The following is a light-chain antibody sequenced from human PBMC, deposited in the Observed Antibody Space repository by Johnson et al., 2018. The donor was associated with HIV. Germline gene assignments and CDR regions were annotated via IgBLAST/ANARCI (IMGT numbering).Light chain of an antibody. CDR3: GTWDNSRNTGGV. CDR2: ENN. J-gene: IGLJ1*01. V-gene: IGLV1-51*02. CDR1: NSNIGNNY. Sequence: QSVLTQPPSVSAAPGQKVTISCSGSNSNIGNNYVSWYQHLPGTAPKLLIYENNKRPSGIPDRFSGSKSGTSATLGITGLQTGDEADYYCGTWDNSRNTGGVFGAGTKVTVL.